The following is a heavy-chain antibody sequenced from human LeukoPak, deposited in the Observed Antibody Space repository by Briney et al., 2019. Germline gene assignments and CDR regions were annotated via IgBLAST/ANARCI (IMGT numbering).Heavy chain of an antibody. V-gene: IGHV4-39*07. CDR3: ARTSFVTVVTQGDFHY. Sequence: SETLSLTCTVSGGSISSNNYYWGWIRQPPGKGLEWIGNIYYSGSVYYNPSLKSRVTISVDTSNNQFSLKLRSMTAADTAVYYCARTSFVTVVTQGDFHYWGQGTLVIVSS. CDR2: IYYSGSV. CDR1: GGSISSNNYY. J-gene: IGHJ4*02. D-gene: IGHD4-23*01.